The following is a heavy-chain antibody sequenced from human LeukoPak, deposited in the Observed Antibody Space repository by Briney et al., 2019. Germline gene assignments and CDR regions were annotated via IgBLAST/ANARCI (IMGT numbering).Heavy chain of an antibody. CDR2: INPNSGDT. Sequence: ASVKVSCKASVYTFTGHYIHWVRQAPGQGLEWMGWINPNSGDTHYAQNFQGRVTMTRDTSISTAYMELSRLRSDDTAMYYCARGSTVGATESLGFDYWGQGTPVTVSS. J-gene: IGHJ4*02. D-gene: IGHD1-26*01. CDR1: VYTFTGHY. CDR3: ARGSTVGATESLGFDY. V-gene: IGHV1-2*02.